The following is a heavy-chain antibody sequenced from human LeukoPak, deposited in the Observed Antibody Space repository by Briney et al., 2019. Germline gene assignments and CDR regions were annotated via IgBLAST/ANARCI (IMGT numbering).Heavy chain of an antibody. CDR3: ASRYCTGVNCFAASYMCMDV. Sequence: PGGSLRLSCAASGLTFSRYWMTWFRQAPRKGWEWVANIKQDGSEKYYVDSVKGRFTISRDNADRSLYLQMTSLRVEDTAVYFSASRYCTGVNCFAASYMCMDVWGKGTTVTVSS. V-gene: IGHV3-7*01. D-gene: IGHD2-8*02. CDR1: GLTFSRYW. J-gene: IGHJ6*03. CDR2: IKQDGSEK.